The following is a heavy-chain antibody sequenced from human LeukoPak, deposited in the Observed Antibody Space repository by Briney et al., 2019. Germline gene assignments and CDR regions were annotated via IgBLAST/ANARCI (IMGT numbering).Heavy chain of an antibody. Sequence: ASVKVSFKASGYTFTSHDINWVRQATGQGLEWMGWMNPNSGNTGYAQKFQGRVTMTRDTSINTAYLELSSPRSEDTAMYYCARDRGVYGVVQGVYYYGMDVWGQGTTVTVS. CDR3: ARDRGVYGVVQGVYYYGMDV. CDR1: GYTFTSHD. V-gene: IGHV1-8*01. J-gene: IGHJ6*02. D-gene: IGHD3-3*01. CDR2: MNPNSGNT.